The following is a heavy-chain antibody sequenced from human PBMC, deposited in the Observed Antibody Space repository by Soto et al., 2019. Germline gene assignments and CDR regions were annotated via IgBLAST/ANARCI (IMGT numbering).Heavy chain of an antibody. V-gene: IGHV3-23*01. D-gene: IGHD2-15*01. J-gene: IGHJ2*01. Sequence: EVQLLESGGDLVQPGGSLRLSCAASGLTFSNYGMSWVRQAPGMGLEWVSTISGSGGSTYYADSVKGRFTISRDNSKNTMYVQMNSPRAEDTAVYYCARDRGYCSGGSCYWCFDLWGRGTLVTVSS. CDR3: ARDRGYCSGGSCYWCFDL. CDR1: GLTFSNYG. CDR2: ISGSGGST.